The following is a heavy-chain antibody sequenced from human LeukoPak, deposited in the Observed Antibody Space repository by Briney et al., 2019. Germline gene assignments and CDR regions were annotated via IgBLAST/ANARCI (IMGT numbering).Heavy chain of an antibody. V-gene: IGHV3-21*01. Sequence: PGGSLRLSCAASGFTFSSYSMNWVRQTPGRGLEWVSSISGGSDYIYYVDSVKGQFTISRDKAKNSVYLQINSLRAEDTAVYYCARDERHYGSGSYYRHYYSGMDVWGQGTTVTVSS. CDR1: GFTFSSYS. J-gene: IGHJ6*02. CDR3: ARDERHYGSGSYYRHYYSGMDV. D-gene: IGHD3-10*01. CDR2: ISGGSDYI.